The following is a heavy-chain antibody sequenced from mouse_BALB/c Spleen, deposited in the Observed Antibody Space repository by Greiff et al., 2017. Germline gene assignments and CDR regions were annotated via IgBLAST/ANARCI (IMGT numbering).Heavy chain of an antibody. CDR3: AREDYYGTPFDY. CDR1: GYSFTGYY. CDR2: INPYNGAT. V-gene: IGHV1-31*01. Sequence: EVQLQQSGPELVKPGASVKISCKASGYSFTGYYMHWVKQSHVKSLEWIGRINPYNGATSYNQNFKDKASLTVDKSSSTAYMELHSLTSEDSAVYYCAREDYYGTPFDYWGQGTTLTVSS. J-gene: IGHJ2*01. D-gene: IGHD1-1*01.